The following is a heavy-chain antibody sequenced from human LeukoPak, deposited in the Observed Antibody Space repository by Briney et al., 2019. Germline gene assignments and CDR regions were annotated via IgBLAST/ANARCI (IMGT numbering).Heavy chain of an antibody. CDR3: ARVAAVADFFDS. D-gene: IGHD6-19*01. Sequence: GGSLRLSCAASGFTFSDHYMSWIRQAPGKGLEWVSYISSTSSYINYADSVKGRFTISRDNAKNSLYLQMNSLSSEDTAVYYCARVAAVADFFDSWGQGTLVTVSS. J-gene: IGHJ4*02. CDR2: ISSTSSYI. V-gene: IGHV3-11*05. CDR1: GFTFSDHY.